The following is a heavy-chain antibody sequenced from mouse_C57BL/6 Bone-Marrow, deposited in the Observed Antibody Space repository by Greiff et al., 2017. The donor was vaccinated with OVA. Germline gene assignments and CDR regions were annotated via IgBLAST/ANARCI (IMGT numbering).Heavy chain of an antibody. J-gene: IGHJ2*01. CDR1: GYTFTNYW. V-gene: IGHV1-63*01. CDR2: IYPGGGYT. D-gene: IGHD1-1*01. CDR3: ARWKLGCSSSYYFDY. Sequence: VQLQQSGAELVRPGTSVKLSCKASGYTFTNYWIGWAKQRPGHGLEWIGDIYPGGGYTNYNEKFKGKATLTADKSSSTAYMQFSSLTSEDSAIYYCARWKLGCSSSYYFDYWGQGTTLTVSS.